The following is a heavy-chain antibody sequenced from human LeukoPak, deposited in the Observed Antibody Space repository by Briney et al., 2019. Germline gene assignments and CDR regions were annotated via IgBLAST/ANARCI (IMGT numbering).Heavy chain of an antibody. CDR2: ISGGGGSR. V-gene: IGHV3-23*01. Sequence: AGSLRLSCAASRFTFSSYAMSWVRNAPAKGLEWVSAISGGGGSRSYADPVKGRFTISRDNSKNTLYLQMNSLRAEDTAVYYCARLPAAINGYFDPWGQGTLVTVSS. CDR3: ARLPAAINGYFDP. J-gene: IGHJ5*02. CDR1: RFTFSSYA. D-gene: IGHD2-2*01.